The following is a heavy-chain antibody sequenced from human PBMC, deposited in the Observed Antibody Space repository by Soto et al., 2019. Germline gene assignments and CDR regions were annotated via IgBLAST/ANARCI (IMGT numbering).Heavy chain of an antibody. J-gene: IGHJ6*02. Sequence: ASVKVSCKASGYPFTSYAMHWVRQAPGQRLEWMGWINAGNGNTKYSQKFQGRVTITRDTSASIAYMELSSLRSEDTAVYYCASRDNDFWSGYPLDYYGMDVWGQGTTVTVSS. CDR3: ASRDNDFWSGYPLDYYGMDV. CDR1: GYPFTSYA. V-gene: IGHV1-3*01. CDR2: INAGNGNT. D-gene: IGHD3-3*01.